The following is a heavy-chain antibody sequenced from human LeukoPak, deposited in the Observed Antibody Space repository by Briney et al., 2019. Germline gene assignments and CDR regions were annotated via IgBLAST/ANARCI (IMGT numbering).Heavy chain of an antibody. CDR2: IRKDETKK. V-gene: IGHV3-7*01. J-gene: IGHJ3*02. Sequence: PGGSLRLSCAASGFIFSRHGMSWVRQAPGKGLEWVANIRKDETKKFYVDSVKGRFTISRDNAKNSLYLQMSNLRAEDTAVYYCVRDRYSVVIPAAGSFDIWGQGIVVTVSS. CDR3: VRDRYSVVIPAAGSFDI. CDR1: GFIFSRHG. D-gene: IGHD2-2*01.